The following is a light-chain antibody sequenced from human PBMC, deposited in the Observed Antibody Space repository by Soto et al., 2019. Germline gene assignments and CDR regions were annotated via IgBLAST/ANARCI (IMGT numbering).Light chain of an antibody. J-gene: IGLJ3*02. Sequence: QSVLTQPPSASGTPGQRVTISCSGSSSNIGRNTVNWYQQFPGTAPKLLIYGNNQRPSGVPDRFYGSKSGTSASLAISGLQSEDEADYYCAAWDDSLSGPVFGGGTKL. CDR1: SSNIGRNT. V-gene: IGLV1-44*01. CDR3: AAWDDSLSGPV. CDR2: GNN.